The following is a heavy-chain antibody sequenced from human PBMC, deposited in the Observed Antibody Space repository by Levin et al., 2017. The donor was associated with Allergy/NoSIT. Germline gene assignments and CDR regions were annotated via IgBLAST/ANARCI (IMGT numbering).Heavy chain of an antibody. CDR3: ARDSIGIIQAWPGAFDV. Sequence: NPGGSLRLSCKAPGDSFTRHSISWVRQAPGQGLEWMGRIIPLVGTTNDAQKFQGRVAITADESARTVYMELSGLRSEDTAMYYCARDSIGIIQAWPGAFDVWGQGTMVTVSS. CDR1: GDSFTRHS. D-gene: IGHD2/OR15-2a*01. CDR2: IIPLVGTT. V-gene: IGHV1-69*11. J-gene: IGHJ3*01.